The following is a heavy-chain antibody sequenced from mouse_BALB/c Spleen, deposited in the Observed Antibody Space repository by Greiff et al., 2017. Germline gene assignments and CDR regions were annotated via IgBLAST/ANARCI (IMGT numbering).Heavy chain of an antibody. CDR1: GFTFTDYY. V-gene: IGHV7-3*02. D-gene: IGHD2-1*01. CDR3: ARDIDYDNYVYFDY. CDR2: IRNKANGYTT. Sequence: EVKLMESGGGLVQPGGSLRLSCATSGFTFTDYYMSWVRQPPGKALEWLGFIRNKANGYTTEYSASVKGRFTISRDNSQSILYLQMNTLRAEDSATYYCARDIDYDNYVYFDYWGQGTTLTVSS. J-gene: IGHJ2*01.